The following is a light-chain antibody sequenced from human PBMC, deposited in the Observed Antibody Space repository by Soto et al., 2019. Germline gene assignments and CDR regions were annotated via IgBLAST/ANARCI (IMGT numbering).Light chain of an antibody. V-gene: IGLV2-14*01. J-gene: IGLJ1*01. Sequence: QSVLTHPAAVSWSPGQSITISCTGTSSDVGNYKYVSWYQQHPGKAPKLMIYEVSNRHSGVSNRFSGSKSGNTASLTISGLQAEDETDYYCFSYTSSGTYVFGTGTKVTVL. CDR1: SSDVGNYKY. CDR2: EVS. CDR3: FSYTSSGTYV.